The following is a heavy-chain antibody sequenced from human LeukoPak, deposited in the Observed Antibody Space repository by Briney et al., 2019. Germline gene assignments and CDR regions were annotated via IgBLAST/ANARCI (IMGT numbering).Heavy chain of an antibody. CDR1: GGSISSYY. V-gene: IGHV4-59*12. CDR3: AREGRQWELQGWFDP. D-gene: IGHD1-26*01. J-gene: IGHJ5*02. CDR2: IYYSGST. Sequence: SETLSLTCTVSGGSISSYYWSWIRQPPGKGLEWIGYIYYSGSTNYNPSLKSRVTISVDTSKNQFSLKLSSVTAADTAVYYCAREGRQWELQGWFDPWGQGTLVTVSS.